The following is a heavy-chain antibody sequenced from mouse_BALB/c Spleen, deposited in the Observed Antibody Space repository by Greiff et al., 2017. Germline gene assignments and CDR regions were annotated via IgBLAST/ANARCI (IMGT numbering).Heavy chain of an antibody. V-gene: IGHV5-17*02. CDR3: ARGGYGYDAMDY. Sequence: EVNLVESGGGLVQPGGSRKLSCAASGFTFSSFGMHWVRQAPEKGLEWVAYISSGSSTIYYADTVKGRFTISRDNPKNTLYLQMSSLKSEDTAMYYCARGGYGYDAMDYWGQGTSVTVSS. CDR2: ISSGSSTI. D-gene: IGHD1-2*01. J-gene: IGHJ4*01. CDR1: GFTFSSFG.